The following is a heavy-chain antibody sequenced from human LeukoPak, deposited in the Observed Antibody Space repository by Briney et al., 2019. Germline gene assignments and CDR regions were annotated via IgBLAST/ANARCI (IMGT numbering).Heavy chain of an antibody. CDR1: GGSISSYY. Sequence: SETLSLTCTVSGGSISSYYWSWIRQPPGKGLEWIGYIYYSGSPNYNPSLKSRVTISGDTSKNQFSLKLSSVTAADTAVYYCARDKAAAGKRGYNWFDPWGQGTLVTVSS. CDR3: ARDKAAAGKRGYNWFDP. CDR2: IYYSGSP. V-gene: IGHV4-59*01. D-gene: IGHD6-13*01. J-gene: IGHJ5*02.